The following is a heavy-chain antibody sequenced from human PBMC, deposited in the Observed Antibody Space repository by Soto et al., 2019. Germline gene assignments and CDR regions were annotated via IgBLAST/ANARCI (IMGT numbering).Heavy chain of an antibody. D-gene: IGHD6-13*01. CDR3: ARDLGQQLFDY. CDR2: ISAYNGNK. J-gene: IGHJ4*02. CDR1: GYTFTSCG. Sequence: QVQLVQSGAEVKNPGASVKVSCKASGYTFTSCGISWVRQDPGQGLEWMGWISAYNGNKKYAQKLQGRVTMTTDTSRSTVYMERRSLRSAETSVYYCARDLGQQLFDYWGQGTLVTVSS. V-gene: IGHV1-18*01.